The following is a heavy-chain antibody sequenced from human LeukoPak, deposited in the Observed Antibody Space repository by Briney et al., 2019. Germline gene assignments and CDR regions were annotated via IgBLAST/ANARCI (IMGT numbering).Heavy chain of an antibody. CDR1: GFTFSSYA. CDR3: AKDDDYVWGRFEY. J-gene: IGHJ4*02. CDR2: ISGSGGST. Sequence: PGGSLRLSCAASGFTFSSYAMSWVRRAPGKGLEWVSTISGSGGSTYYADSVKGRFTISRDNSKNTLYLQMNSLRAEDTAVYYCAKDDDYVWGRFEYWGQGTLVTVSS. V-gene: IGHV3-23*01. D-gene: IGHD3-16*01.